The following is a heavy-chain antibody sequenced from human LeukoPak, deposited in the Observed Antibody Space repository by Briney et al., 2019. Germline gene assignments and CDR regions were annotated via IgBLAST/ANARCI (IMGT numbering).Heavy chain of an antibody. CDR1: GYTFINYG. CDR3: AKDDAGLPDY. V-gene: IGHV3-30*18. Sequence: GGSLRLSCAASGYTFINYGMHWVRQAPDKGLEWVAVISYDGSQVFYGDFVKGRFTISRDDSKDTVYLQMHSLRVEDMAVYYCAKDDAGLPDYWGQGTLVTVSS. J-gene: IGHJ4*02. D-gene: IGHD2-15*01. CDR2: ISYDGSQV.